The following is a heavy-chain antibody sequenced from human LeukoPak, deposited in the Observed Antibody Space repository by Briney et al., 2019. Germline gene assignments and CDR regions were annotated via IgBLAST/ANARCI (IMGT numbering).Heavy chain of an antibody. CDR2: MSFDGSKS. CDR1: GFTFSSYA. Sequence: GGSLRLSCAASGFTFSSYAMHWVRQAPGKGLEWVTVMSFDGSKSCYADSMKGRCTISRDNSKNTLYLQMNSLRAEDTAAYYCARDRQPCYHYYGMDVWGQGTTVTVSS. D-gene: IGHD3-16*02. V-gene: IGHV3-30-3*01. J-gene: IGHJ6*02. CDR3: ARDRQPCYHYYGMDV.